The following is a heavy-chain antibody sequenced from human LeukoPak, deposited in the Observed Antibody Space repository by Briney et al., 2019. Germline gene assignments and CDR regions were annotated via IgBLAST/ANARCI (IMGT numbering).Heavy chain of an antibody. Sequence: SETLSLTCVVSGGSISAYYWNWIRQPAGKGLEWIGRLHSSGETTSNPSLMSRATMPLDTSRNHFSLNLTSVTAADTAIYYCATMFGESSDFDHWGQGTLVTVSS. J-gene: IGHJ4*02. V-gene: IGHV4-4*07. CDR2: LHSSGET. CDR1: GGSISAYY. CDR3: ATMFGESSDFDH. D-gene: IGHD3-10*02.